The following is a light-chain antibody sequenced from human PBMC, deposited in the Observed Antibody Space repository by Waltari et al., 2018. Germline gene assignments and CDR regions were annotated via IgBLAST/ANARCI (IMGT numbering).Light chain of an antibody. CDR3: QHNVRLPVT. CDR2: DTY. J-gene: IGKJ1*01. CDR1: QNVGRS. V-gene: IGKV3-20*01. Sequence: IVLTQSPGTLSLSPGESATLSCRASQNVGRSLVWYQQKTVQAPRLLIYDTYTRATGIPDRFSVSGSGTDFSLTIARLEPEDFAVYYCQHNVRLPVTFGQGTKVEI.